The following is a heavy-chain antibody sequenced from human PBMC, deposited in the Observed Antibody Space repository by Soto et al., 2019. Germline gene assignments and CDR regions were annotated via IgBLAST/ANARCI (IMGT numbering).Heavy chain of an antibody. V-gene: IGHV4-39*01. Sequence: ETLSLTCTVSGGSISSSSYYWGWIRQPPGKGLEWIGSIYYSGSTYYNPSLKSRVTISVDTSKNQFSLKLSSVTAADTAVYYCASTDSGYCSGGSCPFYYYYYGMDVWGQGTTVTVSS. CDR1: GGSISSSSYY. D-gene: IGHD2-15*01. CDR3: ASTDSGYCSGGSCPFYYYYYGMDV. J-gene: IGHJ6*02. CDR2: IYYSGST.